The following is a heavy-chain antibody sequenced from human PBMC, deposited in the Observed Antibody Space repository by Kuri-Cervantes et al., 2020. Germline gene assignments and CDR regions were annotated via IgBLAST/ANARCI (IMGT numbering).Heavy chain of an antibody. V-gene: IGHV4-38-2*01. D-gene: IGHD6-13*01. J-gene: IGHJ5*02. CDR1: GYSISSGYY. CDR3: ARLAAAGKLSWFDP. CDR2: VYHGGST. Sequence: SQTLSLTCAVSGYSISSGYYWDWIRQPPGKGLEYIATVYHGGSTYYNPSLKSRVTILVDTSKNHFSLKLNSVTAADTTFYYCARLAAAGKLSWFDPWGQGTLVTVSS.